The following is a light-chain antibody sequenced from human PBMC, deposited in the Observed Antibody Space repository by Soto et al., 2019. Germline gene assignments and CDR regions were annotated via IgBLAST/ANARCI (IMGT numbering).Light chain of an antibody. CDR3: QHRMNWPLT. CDR1: QSVSSY. J-gene: IGKJ5*01. V-gene: IGKV3-11*01. CDR2: DAS. Sequence: EIVLTQSPATLSLSPGARATLSCSASQSVSSYLLWYQQKPGQTPRLLIYDASNRATGIPARFSGSGSETDFTLNISSLEPEDFAVYYDQHRMNWPLTFGHGTRLE.